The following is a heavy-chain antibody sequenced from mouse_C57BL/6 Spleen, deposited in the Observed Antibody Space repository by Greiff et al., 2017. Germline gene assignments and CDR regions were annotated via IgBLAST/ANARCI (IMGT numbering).Heavy chain of an antibody. V-gene: IGHV1-26*01. D-gene: IGHD2-3*01. J-gene: IGHJ4*01. Sequence: EVQLQQSGPELVKPGASVKISCKASGYTFTDYYMNWVKQSHGKSLEWIGDINPNNGGTSYNQKFKGKATLTVDKSSSTAYMELRSLTSEDSAVYYCARRRLLPYDAMDYWGQGTSVTVSS. CDR2: INPNNGGT. CDR1: GYTFTDYY. CDR3: ARRRLLPYDAMDY.